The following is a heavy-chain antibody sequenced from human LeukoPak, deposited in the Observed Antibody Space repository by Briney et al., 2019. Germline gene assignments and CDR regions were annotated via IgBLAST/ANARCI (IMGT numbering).Heavy chain of an antibody. J-gene: IGHJ4*02. CDR3: AKEMTLGIAVAGFFDF. Sequence: GGSLRLSCAASGFTFSNYAINWVRQAPGKGLEWVSAISASGGSSYYADSVRDRFTISRDNSKNMLYLKMSSLRAEDTAVYYCAKEMTLGIAVAGFFDFGRQGTLVTVSS. CDR1: GFTFSNYA. D-gene: IGHD6-19*01. V-gene: IGHV3-23*01. CDR2: ISASGGSS.